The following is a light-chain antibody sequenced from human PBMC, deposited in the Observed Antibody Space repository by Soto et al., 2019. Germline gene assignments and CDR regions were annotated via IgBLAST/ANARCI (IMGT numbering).Light chain of an antibody. CDR3: AAWDDRLTGYV. Sequence: QSVLTQPASASGTPGQRVTISCSGSSSNIGGNTVSWYQQLPGTAPKLLIYSDNQRPSGVPDRFSGSKSGTSASLAISGLQSEDEADYYCAAWDDRLTGYVFGTGTKLTVL. J-gene: IGLJ1*01. V-gene: IGLV1-44*01. CDR1: SSNIGGNT. CDR2: SDN.